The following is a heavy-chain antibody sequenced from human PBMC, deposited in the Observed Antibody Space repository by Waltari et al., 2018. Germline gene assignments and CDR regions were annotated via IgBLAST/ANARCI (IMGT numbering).Heavy chain of an antibody. J-gene: IGHJ4*02. CDR2: FDPEDGET. Sequence: QVQLVQSGAEVKKPGASVTVSCKVSGYRLTDLSVHWVRQAPGKGLEWLGGFDPEDGETIYAQKFQGRVTMTEDTSTDTAYMELSSLRSEDTAVYFCATPGFFDLYYFDYWGQGTLVTVSS. V-gene: IGHV1-24*01. CDR1: GYRLTDLS. D-gene: IGHD3-9*01. CDR3: ATPGFFDLYYFDY.